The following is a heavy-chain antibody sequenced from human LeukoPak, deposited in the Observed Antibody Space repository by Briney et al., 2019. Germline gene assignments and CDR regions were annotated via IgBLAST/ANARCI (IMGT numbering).Heavy chain of an antibody. V-gene: IGHV3-23*01. CDR2: ISGSGSST. Sequence: GGTLRLSCAASGFTFSSYGMSWVRQAPGKGLEWVSAISGSGSSTYYADSVKGRFTISRGNSKNTLCLQMNSLRAEDTAVYYCAKAGTSWYYYYYYMDVWGKGTTVTVSS. J-gene: IGHJ6*03. CDR3: AKAGTSWYYYYYYMDV. CDR1: GFTFSSYG. D-gene: IGHD2-2*01.